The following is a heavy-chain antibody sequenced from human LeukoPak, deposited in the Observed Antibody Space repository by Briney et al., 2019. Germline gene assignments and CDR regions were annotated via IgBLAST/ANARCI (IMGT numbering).Heavy chain of an antibody. CDR3: ARRGLNVLRYFDVWINRKFAFDI. J-gene: IGHJ3*02. CDR1: GYSISSAYY. V-gene: IGHV4-38-2*02. D-gene: IGHD3-9*01. Sequence: SETLSLTCTVSGYSISSAYYWGWIRQPPGKGLEWIGSIYYSGSTYYNPSLKSRVTISVDTSKNQFSLKLSSVTAADTAVYYCARRGLNVLRYFDVWINRKFAFDIWGQGTMVTVSS. CDR2: IYYSGST.